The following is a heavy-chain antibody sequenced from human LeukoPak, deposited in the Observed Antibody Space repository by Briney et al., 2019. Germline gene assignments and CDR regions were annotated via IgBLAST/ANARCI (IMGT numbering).Heavy chain of an antibody. D-gene: IGHD3-22*01. CDR1: GFTFSSYA. CDR2: ISGSGGST. V-gene: IGHV3-23*01. CDR3: AKDQYYYDSSGYPPNWYFDL. J-gene: IGHJ2*01. Sequence: GGSLRLSCAASGFTFSSYAMSWVRQAPGKGLEWVSAISGSGGSTYYADSVKGRFTISRDNSKNTLYLQMNSLRAEDTAVYYCAKDQYYYDSSGYPPNWYFDLWGRGTLVTVSS.